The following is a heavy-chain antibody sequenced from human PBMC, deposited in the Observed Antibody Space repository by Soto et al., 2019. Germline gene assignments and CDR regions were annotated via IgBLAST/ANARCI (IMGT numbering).Heavy chain of an antibody. CDR3: ARDTYGSVAGY. CDR1: GYTFTSYG. CDR2: ISAYNGNT. J-gene: IGHJ4*02. Sequence: QVQLVQSGAEVKKPGASVKVSCKASGYTFTSYGISWVRQAPGQGLEWMGWISAYNGNTNYAQKLQGRVTMTTDTATSTAYIELRSLRSDDTDVYYCARDTYGSVAGYWGQGTLVTVSS. V-gene: IGHV1-18*01. D-gene: IGHD3-10*01.